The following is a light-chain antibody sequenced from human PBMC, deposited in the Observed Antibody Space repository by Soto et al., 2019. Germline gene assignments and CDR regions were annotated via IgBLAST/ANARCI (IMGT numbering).Light chain of an antibody. J-gene: IGKJ1*01. CDR1: QSVSSN. CDR3: QQYGSSPWA. CDR2: TAS. V-gene: IGKV3-20*01. Sequence: DITLTHSHRPLSFSSFDRCTLXFLASQSVSSNLAWYQQKPGRAPRLLIYTASTRASDIPDRFSGSGSGTDFTLTISRLEPEDVAVYYCQQYGSSPWAFGQGTKV.